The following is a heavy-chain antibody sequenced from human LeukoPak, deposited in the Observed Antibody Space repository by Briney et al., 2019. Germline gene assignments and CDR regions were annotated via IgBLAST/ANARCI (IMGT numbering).Heavy chain of an antibody. D-gene: IGHD5-24*01. CDR2: INPKTGGT. CDR1: GYTFRDFY. CDR3: ARDRGGMATPDRY. J-gene: IGHJ4*02. Sequence: ASVRVSCKASGYTFRDFYIHWVRQAPGQGLEWMGWINPKTGGTNYAQKFQGRVTMTRDMSITTGYMELSRLRSDDTAVYYCARDRGGMATPDRYWGQGTLVTVSS. V-gene: IGHV1-2*02.